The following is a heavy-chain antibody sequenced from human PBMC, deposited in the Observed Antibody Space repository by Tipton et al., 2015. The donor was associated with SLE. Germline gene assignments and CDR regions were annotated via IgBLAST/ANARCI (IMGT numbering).Heavy chain of an antibody. Sequence: LRLSCTVSGYSISSGYYWGWIRQPPGKGLEWIGSIYYSGSTYYNPSLKSRVTISVDTSKNQFSLKLSSVTAADTAVYYCATVDTAMVGTGFDYWGQGTLVTVSS. CDR3: ATVDTAMVGTGFDY. D-gene: IGHD5-18*01. CDR1: GYSISSGYY. CDR2: IYYSGST. J-gene: IGHJ4*02. V-gene: IGHV4-38-2*02.